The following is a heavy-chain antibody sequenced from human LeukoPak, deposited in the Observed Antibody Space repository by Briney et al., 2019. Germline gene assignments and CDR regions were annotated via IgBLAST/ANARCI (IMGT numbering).Heavy chain of an antibody. CDR3: ARDSRDDFCSDY. J-gene: IGHJ4*02. Sequence: ASVKVSCKASGYTFTSYYMHWVRQAPGQGLEWMGIINPSGGSTNYAQKFQGRVTITADKSTSTAYMELSSLRSEDTAVYYCARDSRDDFCSDYWGQGTLVTVSS. V-gene: IGHV1-46*01. D-gene: IGHD3-3*01. CDR2: INPSGGST. CDR1: GYTFTSYY.